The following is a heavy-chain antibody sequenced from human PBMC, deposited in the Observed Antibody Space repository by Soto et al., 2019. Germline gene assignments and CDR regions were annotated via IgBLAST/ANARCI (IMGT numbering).Heavy chain of an antibody. CDR2: IFYSGTT. CDR3: ARDLWVEPELYYYGMDV. J-gene: IGHJ6*02. Sequence: QVQLQESGPGLVRPSQTLSLTCTVSGDSISSADYYWSWIRQTPGKGLEWIGHIFYSGTTYYNPSLKSRLTISVDTSKNHFSLRRTSETAADTAVYYCARDLWVEPELYYYGMDVWGQGTTVTVSS. CDR1: GDSISSADYY. D-gene: IGHD1-1*01. V-gene: IGHV4-30-4*01.